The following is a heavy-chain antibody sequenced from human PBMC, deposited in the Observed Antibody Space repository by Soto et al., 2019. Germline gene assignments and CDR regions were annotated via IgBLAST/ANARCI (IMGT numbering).Heavy chain of an antibody. J-gene: IGHJ6*01. Sequence: APVXVAFEGSLSPMRSLDINCLLQASGQGPEWMGWMNANSRNTFYSQRFQGKFTMTWETSLSTAYMEMNNLMYEDKAVYYCARGTNYNYDGFDVWGPGTTV. CDR1: LSPMRSLD. V-gene: IGHV1-8*01. CDR2: MNANSRNT. CDR3: ARGTNYNYDGFDV. D-gene: IGHD3-16*01.